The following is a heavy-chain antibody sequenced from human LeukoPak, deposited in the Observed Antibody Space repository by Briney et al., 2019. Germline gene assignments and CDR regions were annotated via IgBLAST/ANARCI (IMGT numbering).Heavy chain of an antibody. CDR3: VSRDIVVVVAATVDY. J-gene: IGHJ4*02. V-gene: IGHV1-2*02. D-gene: IGHD2-15*01. CDR2: INPNSGGT. Sequence: GASVKVSCKASGYTFTGYYMHWVRQAPGQGLEWMGWINPNSGGTNYAQKFQGRVTMTRDTSISTAYMELSRLRSDDTAVYYCVSRDIVVVVAATVDYWGQGTLVTVSS. CDR1: GYTFTGYY.